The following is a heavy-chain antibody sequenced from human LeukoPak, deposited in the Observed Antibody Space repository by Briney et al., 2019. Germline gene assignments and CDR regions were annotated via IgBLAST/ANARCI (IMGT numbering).Heavy chain of an antibody. Sequence: GTSVKVSCKASGFTFTSSAVQWVRQARGQRLEWIGWIVVGSGNTNYAQKFQERVTITRDMSTSTACMELSSLRSEDTAVYYCAADFRITTAGNYYYYYGMDVWGKGTTVTVSS. D-gene: IGHD3-10*01. J-gene: IGHJ6*04. V-gene: IGHV1-58*01. CDR3: AADFRITTAGNYYYYYGMDV. CDR2: IVVGSGNT. CDR1: GFTFTSSA.